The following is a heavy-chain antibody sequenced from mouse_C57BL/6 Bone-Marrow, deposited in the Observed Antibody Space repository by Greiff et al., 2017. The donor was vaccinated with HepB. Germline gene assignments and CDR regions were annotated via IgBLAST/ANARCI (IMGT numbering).Heavy chain of an antibody. CDR3: ARHNYGSSWYFDV. CDR2: ISNGGGST. V-gene: IGHV5-12*01. Sequence: EVKLVESGGGLVQPGGSLKLSCAASGFTFSDYYMYWVRQTPEKRLELVAYISNGGGSTYYPDTVKGRFTISRDNAKNTLYLQMSRLKSEDTAMYYCARHNYGSSWYFDVWGTGTTVTVSS. CDR1: GFTFSDYY. D-gene: IGHD1-1*01. J-gene: IGHJ1*03.